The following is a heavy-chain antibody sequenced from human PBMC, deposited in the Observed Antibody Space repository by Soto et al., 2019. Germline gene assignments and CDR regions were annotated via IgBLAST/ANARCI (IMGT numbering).Heavy chain of an antibody. CDR2: ISSSSTI. CDR1: GFTFSSYS. J-gene: IGHJ4*02. CDR3: ARHFRYYDILTGYSELDY. V-gene: IGHV3-48*01. Sequence: GGSLRLSCAASGFTFSSYSMNWVRQAPGKGLEWVSYISSSSTIYYADSVKGRFTISRDNAKNSLYLQMNSLRAEDTAVYYCARHFRYYDILTGYSELDYWGQGTLVTVSS. D-gene: IGHD3-9*01.